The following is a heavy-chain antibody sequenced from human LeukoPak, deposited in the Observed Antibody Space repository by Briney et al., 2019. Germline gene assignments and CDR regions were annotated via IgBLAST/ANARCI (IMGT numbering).Heavy chain of an antibody. D-gene: IGHD3-10*01. V-gene: IGHV3-23*01. CDR3: AKQFMGSGSYYRYYFDY. CDR2: ISGSGDST. CDR1: GFTFSSYA. Sequence: GGSLRLSCAASGFTFSSYAMSWVRQAPGKGLEWVSAISGSGDSTYYADSVKGRFTISRDNSKNTLYLQMNSLRAEDTAVYYCAKQFMGSGSYYRYYFDYWGQGTLVTVSS. J-gene: IGHJ4*02.